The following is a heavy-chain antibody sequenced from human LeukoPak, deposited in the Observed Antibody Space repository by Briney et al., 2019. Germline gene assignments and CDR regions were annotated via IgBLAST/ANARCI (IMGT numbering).Heavy chain of an antibody. CDR3: ARADMVRDPYYFDY. V-gene: IGHV1-46*01. J-gene: IGHJ4*02. Sequence: ASVKVSCKASGYTFTRYYMHWVRQAPGQGLEWMGIINPSGGSTNYAQKLQGRVTMTTDTSTSTAYMELRSLGSDDTAVYYCARADMVRDPYYFDYWGQGTLVTVSS. D-gene: IGHD3-10*01. CDR1: GYTFTRYY. CDR2: INPSGGST.